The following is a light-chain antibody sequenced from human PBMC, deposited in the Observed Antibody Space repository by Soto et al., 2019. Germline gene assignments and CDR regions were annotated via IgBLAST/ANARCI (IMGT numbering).Light chain of an antibody. Sequence: EIVLTQSPGTLSLSPGERATLSCRASQSVTNSYLAWYKQKPGQAPSLLIYGASSRATGIPDRFSGSGSGTDFTLTISRLEPEDFAMYYCQQDGSSPRTFGQGTKVEIK. CDR2: GAS. V-gene: IGKV3-20*01. CDR1: QSVTNSY. J-gene: IGKJ1*01. CDR3: QQDGSSPRT.